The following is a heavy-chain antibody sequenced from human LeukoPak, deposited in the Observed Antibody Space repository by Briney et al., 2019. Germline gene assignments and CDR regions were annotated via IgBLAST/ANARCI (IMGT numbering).Heavy chain of an antibody. Sequence: KPSETLSLTCTGSGGSISSYYWSWIRQPPGKGLEWIGYIYYSGSTNYNPSLKSRVTISVDTSKNQFSLKLSSVTAADTAVYYCARAADASGGYVGAQYYYYGMDVWGQGTTVTVSS. J-gene: IGHJ6*02. V-gene: IGHV4-59*01. CDR3: ARAADASGGYVGAQYYYYGMDV. CDR2: IYYSGST. D-gene: IGHD5-12*01. CDR1: GGSISSYY.